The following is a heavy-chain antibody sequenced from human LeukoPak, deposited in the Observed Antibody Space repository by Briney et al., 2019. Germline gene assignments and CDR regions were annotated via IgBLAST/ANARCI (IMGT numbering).Heavy chain of an antibody. D-gene: IGHD6-19*01. CDR2: ISSSGSTI. CDR3: ARDHHPGIAVAGPYYYYGMDV. Sequence: PGGSLRLSCAASGFTFSSYEMNWVRQAPGKGLEWVSYISSSGSTIYYADSVKGRFTISRDNAKNSLYLQMNSLRAEDTAVYYCARDHHPGIAVAGPYYYYGMDVWGQGTTVTVSS. V-gene: IGHV3-48*03. CDR1: GFTFSSYE. J-gene: IGHJ6*02.